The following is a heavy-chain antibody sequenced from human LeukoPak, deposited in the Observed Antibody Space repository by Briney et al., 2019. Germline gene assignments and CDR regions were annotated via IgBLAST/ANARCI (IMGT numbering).Heavy chain of an antibody. CDR3: ATGDTSGWNYFDY. CDR2: IIPIFDTT. CDR1: GGTFRSSA. V-gene: IGHV1-69*01. D-gene: IGHD6-19*01. J-gene: IGHJ4*02. Sequence: AASVKVSCKASGGTFRSSAISWMRQAPGQGLEWMGGIIPIFDTTYYAQNFQGRVTITADEFTITVYMELSSLRSEDTAVYYCATGDTSGWNYFDYWGQGTLVTVSS.